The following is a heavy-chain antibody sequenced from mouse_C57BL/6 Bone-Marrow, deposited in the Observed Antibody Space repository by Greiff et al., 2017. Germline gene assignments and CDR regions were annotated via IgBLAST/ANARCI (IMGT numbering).Heavy chain of an antibody. CDR3: ATLHYYCDV. CDR1: GYTFTSYG. D-gene: IGHD1-2*01. V-gene: IGHV1-81*01. Sequence: VKLQESGAELARPGASVKLSCKASGYTFTSYGISWVKQRTGQGLEWIGEIYPRSGNTYYNEKFKGKATLTADKSSSTAYMELCSLTSEDSAVYFCATLHYYCDVWGKGTTLTVSS. CDR2: IYPRSGNT. J-gene: IGHJ2*01.